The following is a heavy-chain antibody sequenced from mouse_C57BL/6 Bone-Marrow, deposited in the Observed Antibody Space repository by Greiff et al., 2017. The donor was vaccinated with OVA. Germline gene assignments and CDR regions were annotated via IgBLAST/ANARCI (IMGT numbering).Heavy chain of an antibody. Sequence: QVQLQQSGAELVRPGASVTLSCKASGYTFTDYEMHWVKQTPVHGLEWIGAIDPETGGTAYNPKFKGKAILTADKSSSTAYMGLRSLTSEDSDVYYCTRWGYGSLYYCDDWGQGTTLTVSS. V-gene: IGHV1-15*01. CDR3: TRWGYGSLYYCDD. CDR2: IDPETGGT. D-gene: IGHD1-1*01. J-gene: IGHJ2*01. CDR1: GYTFTDYE.